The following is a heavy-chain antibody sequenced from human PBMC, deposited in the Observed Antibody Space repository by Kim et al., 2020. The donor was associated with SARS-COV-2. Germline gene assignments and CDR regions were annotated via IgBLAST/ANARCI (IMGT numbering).Heavy chain of an antibody. CDR3: ARLTGYGYYFDY. CDR1: GGSISSSSYY. D-gene: IGHD3-10*01. Sequence: SETLSLTCTVSGGSISSSSYYWGWIRQPPGKGLEWIGSIYYSGSTYYNPSLKSRVTISVDTSKNQFSLKLSSVTAADTAVYYCARLTGYGYYFDYWGQGTLVTVSS. CDR2: IYYSGST. V-gene: IGHV4-39*01. J-gene: IGHJ4*02.